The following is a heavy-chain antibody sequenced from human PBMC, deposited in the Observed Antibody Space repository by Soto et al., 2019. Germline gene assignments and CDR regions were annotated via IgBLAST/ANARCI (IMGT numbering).Heavy chain of an antibody. J-gene: IGHJ6*04. V-gene: IGHV3-23*01. CDR2: ISGSGGST. D-gene: IGHD5-12*01. CDR1: GFTFSSYA. CDR3: AKDHNGYTYYYYYGMDV. Sequence: GGSLRLSCAASGFTFSSYAMSWVRQAPGKGLEWVSAISGSGGSTYYADSVKGRFTISRDNSKNTLYLQMNSLRAEDTAVYYCAKDHNGYTYYYYYGMDVWGEGTTVTVSS.